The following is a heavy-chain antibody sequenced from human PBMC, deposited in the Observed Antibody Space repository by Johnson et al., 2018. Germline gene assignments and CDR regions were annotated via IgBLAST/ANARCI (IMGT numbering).Heavy chain of an antibody. Sequence: EVQLVESGGGVVRPGESLGLSCAASGFTFDDYGMTWVRQAPGKGLEWVSGINWKGATTAYGDSVKGRFTISRDNAKNSLYLQMNSLRAEDTALYYCARIKSSGLRDGYDIWGQGTMVTVSS. V-gene: IGHV3-20*04. J-gene: IGHJ3*02. D-gene: IGHD4-17*01. CDR2: INWKGATT. CDR3: ARIKSSGLRDGYDI. CDR1: GFTFDDYG.